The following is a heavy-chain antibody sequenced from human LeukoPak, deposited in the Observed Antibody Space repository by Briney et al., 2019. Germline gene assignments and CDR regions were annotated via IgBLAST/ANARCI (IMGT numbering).Heavy chain of an antibody. CDR3: AKRRLSEGSGIGNWFDS. Sequence: GGSLRLSCAASGFTFRTSAMNWVRPPPGKGLEWGSVIGECGDKTYYADSVRGRFTISRDNFKNTLYLQMNSLTAEDTAIYYCAKRRLSEGSGIGNWFDSWGQGTLVTVSS. J-gene: IGHJ5*01. D-gene: IGHD2/OR15-2a*01. V-gene: IGHV3-23*01. CDR2: IGECGDKT. CDR1: GFTFRTSA.